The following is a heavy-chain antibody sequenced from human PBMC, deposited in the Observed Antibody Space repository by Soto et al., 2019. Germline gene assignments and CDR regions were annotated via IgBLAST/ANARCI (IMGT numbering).Heavy chain of an antibody. CDR2: IYPSGSS. CDR1: GCSISRGGHY. Sequence: TLSLTCTVSGCSISRGGHYWNWIRQRPGKGLEWIGYIYPSGSSYYKPSLRNRVSISVDTSKNQVSLQLTSVTAADTAVYYCARSLTQAAFDYWGQGALVTVSS. J-gene: IGHJ4*02. V-gene: IGHV4-31*03. D-gene: IGHD6-25*01. CDR3: ARSLTQAAFDY.